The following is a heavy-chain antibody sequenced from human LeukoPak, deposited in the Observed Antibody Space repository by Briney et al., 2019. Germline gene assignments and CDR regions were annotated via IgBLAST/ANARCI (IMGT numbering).Heavy chain of an antibody. CDR3: AKAGGYCSGGTCYANY. Sequence: PGRSLRLSCAASGFTFSDYGIHWVRQAPGKGLEWVAIISYDGSNKYYADSVKGRFTTSRDNSKNTLSLQMNSLRAVDTAVYYCAKAGGYCSGGTCYANYWGQGALVTVSS. CDR1: GFTFSDYG. V-gene: IGHV3-30*18. J-gene: IGHJ4*02. CDR2: ISYDGSNK. D-gene: IGHD2-15*01.